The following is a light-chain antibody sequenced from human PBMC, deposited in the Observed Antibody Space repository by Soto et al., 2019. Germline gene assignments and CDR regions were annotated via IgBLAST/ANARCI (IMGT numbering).Light chain of an antibody. V-gene: IGLV1-44*01. CDR2: NNN. J-gene: IGLJ1*01. Sequence: QSVLTQPPSASGTPGQRVTISCSGSSSNIGGRTVNWYQQLPGTAPRLLIFNNNQRPSGIPARFSGSKSGTSASFAITGVESEYEADYYCAAWDDSLTDHVFGVGTKLTVL. CDR1: SSNIGGRT. CDR3: AAWDDSLTDHV.